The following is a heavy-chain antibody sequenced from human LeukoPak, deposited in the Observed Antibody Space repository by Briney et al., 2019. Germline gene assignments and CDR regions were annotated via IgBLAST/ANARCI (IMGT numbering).Heavy chain of an antibody. V-gene: IGHV3-23*01. CDR2: ISGSGDST. CDR3: AKDRLAYSYAQPFDY. D-gene: IGHD5-18*01. J-gene: IGHJ4*02. CDR1: GFTFSNYA. Sequence: GGSLRLSCAASGFTFSNYAMRWVRQAPGKGLEWVSGISGSGDSTYYADSVKGRFTISRDNSKNTLYLQINSLRAEDTAVYYCAKDRLAYSYAQPFDYWGQGTLVTVSS.